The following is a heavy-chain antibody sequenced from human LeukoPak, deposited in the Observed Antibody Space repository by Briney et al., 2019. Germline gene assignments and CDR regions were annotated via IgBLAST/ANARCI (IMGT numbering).Heavy chain of an antibody. CDR3: ARGRGVVEVAKRSKPAFDI. CDR1: GGSFSGYY. J-gene: IGHJ3*02. Sequence: SETLSLTCAVYGGSFSGYYWSWIRQPPGKGLEWIGEINHSGSTNYNPSLKSRVTISVDTSKNQFSLKLSSVTAADTAVYYCARGRGVVEVAKRSKPAFDIWGQGTMVTVSS. CDR2: INHSGST. D-gene: IGHD2-15*01. V-gene: IGHV4-34*01.